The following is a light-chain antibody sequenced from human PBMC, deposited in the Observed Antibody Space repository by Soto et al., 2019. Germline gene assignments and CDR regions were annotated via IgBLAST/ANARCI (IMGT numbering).Light chain of an antibody. CDR1: QTISSW. J-gene: IGKJ1*01. V-gene: IGKV1-5*03. Sequence: DIQMTQSTSTLSGSVGDRVTITGRASQTISSWLAWYQQKPGKAPKLLIYKASTLKSGVPSRFSGSGSGTEFTLTISSLRPDDFATYYCQHYNSYSEAFGQGTKVDI. CDR3: QHYNSYSEA. CDR2: KAS.